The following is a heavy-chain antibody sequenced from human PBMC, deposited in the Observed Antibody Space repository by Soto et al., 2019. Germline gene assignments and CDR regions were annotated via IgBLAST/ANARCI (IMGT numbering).Heavy chain of an antibody. CDR1: GFTFSSYA. CDR3: EVAGRADYFDY. CDR2: IIPIFGTA. D-gene: IGHD6-19*01. V-gene: IGHV1-69*01. Sequence: QVQLVESGGGVVQPGRSLRLSCAASGFTFSSYAISWVRQAPGQGLEWMGGIIPIFGTANYAQKFQGRVTITADESTSTAYMELSSLRSEDTAVYYCEVAGRADYFDYWGQGTLVTVSS. J-gene: IGHJ4*02.